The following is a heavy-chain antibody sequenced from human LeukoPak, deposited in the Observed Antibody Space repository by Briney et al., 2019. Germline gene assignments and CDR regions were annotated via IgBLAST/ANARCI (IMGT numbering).Heavy chain of an antibody. CDR1: GFTFSFHG. CDR2: IQSDANKG. Sequence: GGSLRLSCAASGFTFSFHGMHWVRQAPGKGLEWVAYIQSDANKGLYEDSVKGRFSISRDNSKNMLYLQMNSLRTENTAVYYCARDVSSVGYWGQGTLVTVSS. V-gene: IGHV3-30*02. J-gene: IGHJ4*02. CDR3: ARDVSSVGY. D-gene: IGHD5/OR15-5a*01.